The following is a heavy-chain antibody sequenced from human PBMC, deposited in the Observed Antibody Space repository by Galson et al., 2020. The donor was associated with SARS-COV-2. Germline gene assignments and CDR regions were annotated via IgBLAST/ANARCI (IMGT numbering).Heavy chain of an antibody. CDR1: GFTFRSYE. CDR3: TREEASRRAFDI. J-gene: IGHJ3*02. D-gene: IGHD2-2*01. Sequence: GESLKISCAASGFTFRSYEMNWVRQAPGKGLEWVSYISHTGGTIYYADSVKGRFTISRDNADNSLYLQLNSLRADDTAVYYCTREEASRRAFDIWGQGTMVTVSS. V-gene: IGHV3-48*03. CDR2: ISHTGGTI.